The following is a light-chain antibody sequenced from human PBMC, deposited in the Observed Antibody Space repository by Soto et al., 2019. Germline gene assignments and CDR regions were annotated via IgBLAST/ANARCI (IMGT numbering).Light chain of an antibody. CDR3: SSDISSATCV. J-gene: IGLJ1*01. V-gene: IGLV2-14*01. Sequence: HSVLTQPASVSGPPGQSITISCTGTSSDVGAYNYVSWYQQHPDKAPKLMIHEISNRASAVSNRFSGSNPGNTASLTISGLQAEDEADDYCSSDISSATCVFGTGTKGPVL. CDR1: SSDVGAYNY. CDR2: EIS.